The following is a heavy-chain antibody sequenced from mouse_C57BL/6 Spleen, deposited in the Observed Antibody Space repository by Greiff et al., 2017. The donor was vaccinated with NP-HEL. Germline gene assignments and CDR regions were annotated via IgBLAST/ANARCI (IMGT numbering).Heavy chain of an antibody. J-gene: IGHJ2*01. CDR2: INPYNGGT. V-gene: IGHV1-19*01. Sequence: EVQLQQSGPVLVKPGASVKMSCKASGYTFTDYYMNWVKQSHGKSLEWIGVINPYNGGTSYNQKFKGKATLTVDKSSSTAYMEFTSLTSEDSAVYYCYDGSSYDFDYWGQGTTLPAPS. CDR3: YDGSSYDFDY. CDR1: GYTFTDYY. D-gene: IGHD1-1*01.